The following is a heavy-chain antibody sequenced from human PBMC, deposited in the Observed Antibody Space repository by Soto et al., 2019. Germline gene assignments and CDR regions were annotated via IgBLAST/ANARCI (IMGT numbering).Heavy chain of an antibody. D-gene: IGHD4-4*01. CDR2: IHYSGTT. CDR3: ARDKYSNGEFDY. V-gene: IGHV4-59*01. CDR1: GSNIRSYS. Sequence: SAAMSLTGMVSGSNIRSYSLNWIRQSPGKGLEWIGYIHYSGTTKYNPSLKSRVTISADTSNDQFSLRLSSVTAADTAVYYCARDKYSNGEFDYWGQGTLVTVS. J-gene: IGHJ4*02.